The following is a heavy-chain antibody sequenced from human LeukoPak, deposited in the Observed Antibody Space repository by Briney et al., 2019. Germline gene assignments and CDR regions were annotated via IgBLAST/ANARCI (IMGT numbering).Heavy chain of an antibody. V-gene: IGHV3-74*01. CDR1: GFTFSTYW. CDR2: INSDGSST. D-gene: IGHD2-2*01. Sequence: GGSLRLSCAASGFTFSTYWMHWVRQAPGKGLVWVSRINSDGSSTSYADSVKGRFTISRDNAKNTLYLQMNSLRAEDTAVYYCARDGYCSSTSCHYFDYWGQGTLVTVSS. J-gene: IGHJ4*02. CDR3: ARDGYCSSTSCHYFDY.